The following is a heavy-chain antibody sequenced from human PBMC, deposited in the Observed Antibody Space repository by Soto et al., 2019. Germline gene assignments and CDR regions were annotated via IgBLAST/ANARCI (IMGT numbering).Heavy chain of an antibody. J-gene: IGHJ6*02. CDR1: GYSFTSYW. V-gene: IGHV5-10-1*01. CDR3: AREPGDYYYCIDF. CDR2: IDPSDSYT. Sequence: GESLKISCKGSGYSFTSYWISWVRQMPGKGLEWMGRIDPSDSYTNYSPSFQGHVTISADKSISTASLQWSSLKASDTAMYYCAREPGDYYYCIDFWGQRATGTLSS. D-gene: IGHD1-1*01.